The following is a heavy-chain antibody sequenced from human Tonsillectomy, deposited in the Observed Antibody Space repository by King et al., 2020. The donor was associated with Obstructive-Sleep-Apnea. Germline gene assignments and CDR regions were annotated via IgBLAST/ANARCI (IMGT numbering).Heavy chain of an antibody. D-gene: IGHD5-24*01. V-gene: IGHV3-9*01. CDR3: AKGGFVEMATSVGFFDL. CDR2: IILNIGSI. J-gene: IGHJ2*01. Sequence: DVQLVESGGGLVQPGRSLRLSCAASGFTFDDYAMHWVRQAPGKGLEWVSGIILNIGSIGYSGFVKGRFTISRDNAKNSLYLQMNSLRAEDTALYYCAKGGFVEMATSVGFFDLWGRGTLVTVSS. CDR1: GFTFDDYA.